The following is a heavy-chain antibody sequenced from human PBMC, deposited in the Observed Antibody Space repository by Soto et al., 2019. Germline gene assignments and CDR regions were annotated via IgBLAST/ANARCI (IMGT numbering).Heavy chain of an antibody. J-gene: IGHJ5*02. CDR1: GFTFSSYA. CDR2: XXYXXNX. Sequence: GSLRLSCAASGFTFSSYAMHWVRQAPGKGLEWXGYXXYXXNXXXXXSXXXRVIISVDTSKNLFSLKLTSVTAADTAVYYCARIPVDTSMIYWLDPWGQGTLVTVSS. V-gene: IGHV4-59*01. D-gene: IGHD5-18*01. CDR3: ARIPVDTSMIYWLDP.